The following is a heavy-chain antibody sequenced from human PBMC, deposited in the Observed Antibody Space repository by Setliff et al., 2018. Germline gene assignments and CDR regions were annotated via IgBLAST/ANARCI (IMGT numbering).Heavy chain of an antibody. V-gene: IGHV4-39*01. J-gene: IGHJ4*02. D-gene: IGHD6-6*01. Sequence: SETLSLTCTVSGGSISSGSYYWNWIRQPAGKGLEWIGSIYYSGSTYYNPSLKSRVTISVDTSKNQFSLKLSTVTAADTAVYYCARQTGEQLVDYWGQGTLVTVSS. CDR2: IYYSGST. CDR1: GGSISSGSYY. CDR3: ARQTGEQLVDY.